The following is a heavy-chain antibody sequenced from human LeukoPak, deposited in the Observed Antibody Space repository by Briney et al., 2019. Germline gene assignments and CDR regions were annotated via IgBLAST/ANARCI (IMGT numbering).Heavy chain of an antibody. J-gene: IGHJ3*02. CDR1: GFMFSSYD. CDR3: ARGGFGVVMIPGARDVFDI. Sequence: PGGSLRLSCAASGFMFSSYDMHWVRQAPGKGLEWVAFIRYDGSNKYYADSVKGRFTISRDNSKNTLYLQMNSLRAEDTAVYYCARGGFGVVMIPGARDVFDIWRQGTRVTVSS. CDR2: IRYDGSNK. D-gene: IGHD3-3*01. V-gene: IGHV3-30*02.